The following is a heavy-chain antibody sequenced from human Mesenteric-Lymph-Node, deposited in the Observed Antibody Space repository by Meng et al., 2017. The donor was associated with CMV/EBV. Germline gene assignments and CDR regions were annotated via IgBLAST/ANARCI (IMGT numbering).Heavy chain of an antibody. CDR2: INSDGGTT. CDR3: AGWKGFEWELKGHWFDP. J-gene: IGHJ5*02. CDR1: GFTFNNYW. D-gene: IGHD1-26*01. Sequence: GGSLRLSCAASGFTFNNYWMHWVRQAPGKGLVWVSRINSDGGTTSYADSVKGRFTISRDNAKNTLYLQMNNLRAEDTAMYYCAGWKGFEWELKGHWFDPWGQGTLVTVSS. V-gene: IGHV3-74*01.